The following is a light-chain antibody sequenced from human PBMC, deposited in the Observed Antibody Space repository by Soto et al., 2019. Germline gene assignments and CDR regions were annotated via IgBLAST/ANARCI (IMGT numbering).Light chain of an antibody. J-gene: IGLJ2*01. V-gene: IGLV1-40*01. Sequence: QSVLTQPPSVSGAPGQRVTISCIGSSSNIGAGFDVQWYQQLPGTAPKLLIYANTNRPSGVPDRFSGSKSGTSASLAITGLQAEDEADYYCQSYDSSLMWVFAGGTKLTVL. CDR2: ANT. CDR1: SSNIGAGFD. CDR3: QSYDSSLMWV.